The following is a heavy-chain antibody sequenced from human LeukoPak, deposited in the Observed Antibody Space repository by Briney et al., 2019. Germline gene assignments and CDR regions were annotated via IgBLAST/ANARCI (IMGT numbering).Heavy chain of an antibody. Sequence: GGSLRLSCAASGFTFSSYAMSWVRQAPGKGLEWVSAISGSGGSTYYADSVKGRFTISRDNSKNTLYLQMNSLRAEDTAVYYCARDIVVVVAAPKADYYYGMDVWGQGTTVTVSS. CDR1: GFTFSSYA. V-gene: IGHV3-23*01. J-gene: IGHJ6*02. CDR3: ARDIVVVVAAPKADYYYGMDV. D-gene: IGHD2-15*01. CDR2: ISGSGGST.